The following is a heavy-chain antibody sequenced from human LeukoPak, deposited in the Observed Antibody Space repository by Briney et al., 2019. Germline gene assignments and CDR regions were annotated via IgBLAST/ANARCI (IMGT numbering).Heavy chain of an antibody. CDR1: GGSFSGYY. Sequence: SETLSLTCAVYGGSFSGYYWSWIRQPPGKGLEWIGEINHSGSTNYNPSLKSRVTISVDTSKNQFSLKLSPVTAADTAVYYCARGDSSTSCLFDYWGQGTLVTVSS. CDR2: INHSGST. V-gene: IGHV4-34*01. CDR3: ARGDSSTSCLFDY. J-gene: IGHJ4*02. D-gene: IGHD2-2*01.